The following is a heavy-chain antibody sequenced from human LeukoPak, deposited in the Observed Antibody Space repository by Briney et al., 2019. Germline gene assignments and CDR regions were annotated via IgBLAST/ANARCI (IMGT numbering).Heavy chain of an antibody. J-gene: IGHJ3*02. V-gene: IGHV3-48*01. CDR1: GFTFGIYA. Sequence: GGSLRLSCAASGFTFGIYAMNWVRQAPGKGLEWVSYIGPSGSNIYYADSVKGRFTISRDNSKDSLYLQMNSLRAEDTAVYYCARDPNIWGQGTMVTVSS. CDR2: IGPSGSNI. CDR3: ARDPNI.